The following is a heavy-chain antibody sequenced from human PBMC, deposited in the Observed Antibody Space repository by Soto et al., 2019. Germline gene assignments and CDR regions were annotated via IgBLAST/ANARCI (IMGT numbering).Heavy chain of an antibody. CDR2: ISYDGSNK. V-gene: IGHV3-30*18. CDR3: AKEASNLDPYYYDSSGYPNFDY. J-gene: IGHJ4*02. Sequence: GGSLRLSCAASGFTFSSYGMHWVRQAPGKGLEWVAVISYDGSNKYYADSVKGRFTISRDNSKNTLYLQMNSLRAEDTAVYYCAKEASNLDPYYYDSSGYPNFDYWGQGTLVTVSS. D-gene: IGHD3-22*01. CDR1: GFTFSSYG.